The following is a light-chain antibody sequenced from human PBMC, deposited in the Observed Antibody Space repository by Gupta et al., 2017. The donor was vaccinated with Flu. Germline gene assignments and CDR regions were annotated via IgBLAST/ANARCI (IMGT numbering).Light chain of an antibody. Sequence: SPSSLSASIGDRVTWTCRASQSIGINLDWYQQRPGKAPQLLIYSASLGESGVPLRFNGTGYGTDFALTSTRRRHEDSANYYGQQSYSGLTFGGGAKVEIK. CDR3: QQSYSGLT. J-gene: IGKJ4*01. CDR2: SAS. CDR1: QSIGIN. V-gene: IGKV1-39*01.